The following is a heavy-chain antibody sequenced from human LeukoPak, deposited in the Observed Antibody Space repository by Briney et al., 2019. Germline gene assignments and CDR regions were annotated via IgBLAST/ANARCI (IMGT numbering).Heavy chain of an antibody. CDR1: GGSISTGDYY. CDR3: ARDRSGSFDY. V-gene: IGHV4-30-4*01. D-gene: IGHD3-22*01. J-gene: IGHJ4*02. Sequence: SQTLSLTCTVSGGSISTGDYYRSWIRQPPGKGLEWIGYIYYSGSTYYNPSLKSRVTISVDTSKNQFSLKLSSVTAADTAVYYCARDRSGSFDYWGQGTLVTVSS. CDR2: IYYSGST.